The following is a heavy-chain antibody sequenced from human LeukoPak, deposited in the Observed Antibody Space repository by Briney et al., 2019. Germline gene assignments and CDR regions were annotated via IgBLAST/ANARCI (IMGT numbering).Heavy chain of an antibody. Sequence: GGSLRLSCAASGFTVSSNYMSWVHQAPGKGLEWVSVIYSGGSTYYADSVKGRFTISRDNSKNTLYLQMNSLRAEDTAVYYCARGSYYYYYMDVWGKGTTVTISS. CDR2: IYSGGST. D-gene: IGHD6-19*01. J-gene: IGHJ6*03. V-gene: IGHV3-66*01. CDR1: GFTVSSNY. CDR3: ARGSYYYYYMDV.